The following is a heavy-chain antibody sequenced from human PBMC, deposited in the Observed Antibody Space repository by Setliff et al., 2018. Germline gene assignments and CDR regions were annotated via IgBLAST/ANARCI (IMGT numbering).Heavy chain of an antibody. D-gene: IGHD2-15*01. V-gene: IGHV1-69*05. CDR2: IIPIFGTT. CDR1: GGTFKNYG. Sequence: SVKVSCKASGGTFKNYGISWVRQAPGQGLEWMGGIIPIFGTTNYAQKFQGRATIITDESTSTAYMELSRLTSDDTAVYYCAREGVDTRSSTDYRYYMDVWGQGTTVTVSS. CDR3: AREGVDTRSSTDYRYYMDV. J-gene: IGHJ6*03.